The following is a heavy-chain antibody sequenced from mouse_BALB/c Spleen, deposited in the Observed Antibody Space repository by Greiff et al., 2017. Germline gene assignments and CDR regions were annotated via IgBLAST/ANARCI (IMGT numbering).Heavy chain of an antibody. J-gene: IGHJ3*01. Sequence: VQLKESGAELVKPGASVKLSCTASGFNIKDTYMHWVKQRPEQGLEWIGRIDPANGNTKYDPKFQGKATITADTSSNTAYLQLSSLTSEDTAVYYCATRGLTTATWFAYWGQGTLVTVSA. CDR2: IDPANGNT. CDR3: ATRGLTTATWFAY. CDR1: GFNIKDTY. V-gene: IGHV14-3*02. D-gene: IGHD1-2*01.